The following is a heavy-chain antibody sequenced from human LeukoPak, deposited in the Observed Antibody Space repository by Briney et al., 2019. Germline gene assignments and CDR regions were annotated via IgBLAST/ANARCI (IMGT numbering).Heavy chain of an antibody. CDR2: ISSSGSTK. J-gene: IGHJ4*02. D-gene: IGHD3-10*01. V-gene: IGHV3-11*01. CDR3: ARAKGSYSFDY. Sequence: GGSLRLSCVASGFTFSDYYMSWIRQAPGKGLEWVSYISSSGSTKYYADSVKGRFTISRDNAKNSLYPQMNSLRAEDTAVYYCARAKGSYSFDYWGQGTLVTVSS. CDR1: GFTFSDYY.